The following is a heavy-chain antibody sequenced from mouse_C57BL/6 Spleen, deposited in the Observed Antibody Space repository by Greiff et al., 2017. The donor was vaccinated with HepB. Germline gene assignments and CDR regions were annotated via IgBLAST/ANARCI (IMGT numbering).Heavy chain of an antibody. D-gene: IGHD1-3*01. Sequence: VQLQQSGAELVRPGASVKLSCKASGYTFTDYYINWVKQRPGQGLEWIARIYPGSGNTYYNEKFKGKATLTAEKSSSTAYMQLSSLTSEDSAVYLRARGLMGGYFDYWGQGTTLTVSS. J-gene: IGHJ2*01. V-gene: IGHV1-76*01. CDR1: GYTFTDYY. CDR2: IYPGSGNT. CDR3: ARGLMGGYFDY.